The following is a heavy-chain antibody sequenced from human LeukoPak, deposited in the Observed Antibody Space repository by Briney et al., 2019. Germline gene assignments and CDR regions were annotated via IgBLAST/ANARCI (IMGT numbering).Heavy chain of an antibody. CDR3: AMATLGDYYYMDV. CDR1: GFTVSGNY. CDR2: IYSGGST. Sequence: PGGSLRLSCAASGFTVSGNYMSWVRQAPGKGLEWVSVIYSGGSTYYADSVKGRFTISRDNSKNTLYLQMNSLRAEDTAVYYCAMATLGDYYYMDVWGKGTTVTVSS. J-gene: IGHJ6*03. V-gene: IGHV3-53*01. D-gene: IGHD5-12*01.